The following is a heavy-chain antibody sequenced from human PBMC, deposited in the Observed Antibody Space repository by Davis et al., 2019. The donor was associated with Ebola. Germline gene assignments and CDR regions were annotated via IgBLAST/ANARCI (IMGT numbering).Heavy chain of an antibody. D-gene: IGHD2-15*01. CDR2: INPSGGST. Sequence: ASVKVSCKASGYTFTSYYMHWVRQAPGQGLEWMGIINPSGGSTSYAQKFQGRVTMTEDTSTDTAYMELSSLRSEDTAVYYCATDPAHCSGGSCYSPAGDIWGQGTMVTVSS. CDR1: GYTFTSYY. V-gene: IGHV1-46*01. CDR3: ATDPAHCSGGSCYSPAGDI. J-gene: IGHJ3*02.